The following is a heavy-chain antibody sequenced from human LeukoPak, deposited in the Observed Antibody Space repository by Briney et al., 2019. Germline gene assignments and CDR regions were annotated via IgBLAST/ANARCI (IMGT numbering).Heavy chain of an antibody. CDR1: GYTFTSYY. CDR3: ARNGLTGSYKGGAFDI. Sequence: ASVKVSCKASGYTFTSYYMHWVRQAPRQGLEWMGIINPSGGSTSYAQKFQGRVTMTRDTSTSTVYMELSSLRSEDTALYYCARNGLTGSYKGGAFDIWGQGTMVTVSS. V-gene: IGHV1-46*01. D-gene: IGHD3-9*01. CDR2: INPSGGST. J-gene: IGHJ3*02.